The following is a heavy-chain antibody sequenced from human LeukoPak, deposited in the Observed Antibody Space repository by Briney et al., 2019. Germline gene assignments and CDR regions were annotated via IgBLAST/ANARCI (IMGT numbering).Heavy chain of an antibody. CDR3: ARHTGYGDYVVFDI. D-gene: IGHD4-17*01. Sequence: SSETLSLTCIVSGGSISGNSYYWGWIRQPPGKGLEWIGSIYFSGTTYYDPSLKSRVTISVDTSKNQFSLRLSSVTAADTAVYYCARHTGYGDYVVFDIWGQGTMVTVSS. V-gene: IGHV4-39*01. CDR2: IYFSGTT. J-gene: IGHJ3*02. CDR1: GGSISGNSYY.